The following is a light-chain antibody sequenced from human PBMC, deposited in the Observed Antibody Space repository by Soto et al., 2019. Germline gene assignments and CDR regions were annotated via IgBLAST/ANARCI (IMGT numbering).Light chain of an antibody. CDR2: GAS. J-gene: IGKJ4*01. CDR1: QSVSSSY. CDR3: QQYGSSPLT. V-gene: IGKV3-20*01. Sequence: EIVLKQSPGTLSLSPGERATLSCRASQSVSSSYLAWHQQKPGQAPRLLIYGASSRATGIPDRFSGSGSGTDFTLTISRLEPEDFAVYYCQQYGSSPLTFGGGTKVDIK.